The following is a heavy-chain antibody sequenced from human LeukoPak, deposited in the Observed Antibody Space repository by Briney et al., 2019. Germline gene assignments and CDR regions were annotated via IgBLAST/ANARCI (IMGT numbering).Heavy chain of an antibody. CDR1: GFTFSSYW. J-gene: IGHJ6*03. CDR2: IKQDGSEK. V-gene: IGHV3-7*01. Sequence: GGSLRLSCAASGFTFSSYWMSWVRQAPGKGLEWVANIKQDGSEKYYVDSVKGRFTISRDDAKNSLNVQMNSLSAEDTAVYYCARIAAMIRGDYYFYYMDVWGKGTAVTISS. D-gene: IGHD3-10*01. CDR3: ARIAAMIRGDYYFYYMDV.